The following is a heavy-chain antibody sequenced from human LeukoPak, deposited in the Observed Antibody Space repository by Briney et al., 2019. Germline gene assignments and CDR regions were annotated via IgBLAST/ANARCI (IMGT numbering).Heavy chain of an antibody. CDR3: ARGGPEYCSSTSRYESDY. J-gene: IGHJ4*02. CDR2: IYYSGST. Sequence: SETLSLTCTVSGGSISSGDYYWSWIRQPPGKGLEWIRYIYYSGSTYYNPSLKSRVTISVDTSKNQFSLKLSSVTAADTAVYYCARGGPEYCSSTSRYESDYWGQGTLVTVSS. CDR1: GGSISSGDYY. D-gene: IGHD2-2*01. V-gene: IGHV4-30-4*01.